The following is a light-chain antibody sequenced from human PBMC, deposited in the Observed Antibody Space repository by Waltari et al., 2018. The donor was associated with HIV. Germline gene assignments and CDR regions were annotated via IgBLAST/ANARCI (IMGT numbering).Light chain of an antibody. CDR2: DTS. V-gene: IGLV7-46*01. Sequence: QAVVTQEPSLTASSGGTVTLTCASSTGAVTRGHCPYWFQRRPGQAPKTLLYDTSNRHSWTPARFSGSLLGGKAALTVSGAQFEDEADYFCLLSFNGVVVFGGGTSLTVL. CDR1: TGAVTRGHC. CDR3: LLSFNGVVV. J-gene: IGLJ2*01.